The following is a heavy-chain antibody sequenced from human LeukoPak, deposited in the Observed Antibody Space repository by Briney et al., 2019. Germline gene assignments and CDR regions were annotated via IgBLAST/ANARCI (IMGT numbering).Heavy chain of an antibody. CDR1: GFTFSSYA. V-gene: IGHV3-30-3*01. D-gene: IGHD3-10*01. CDR3: ASLWPTFFDY. Sequence: GRSLRLSCAASGFTFSSYAMHWVRQAPGKGLEWVAAISYDGSNKYYADSVKGRFTISRDNSKNTLYLQMNSLRAEDTAVYYCASLWPTFFDYWGQGTLVTVSS. CDR2: ISYDGSNK. J-gene: IGHJ4*02.